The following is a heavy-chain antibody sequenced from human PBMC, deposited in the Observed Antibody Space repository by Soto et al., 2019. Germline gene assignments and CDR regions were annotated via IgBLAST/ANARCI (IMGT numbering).Heavy chain of an antibody. V-gene: IGHV1-8*01. CDR1: GYTFTSYD. Sequence: ASVKVSCKASGYTFTSYDINWVRQATGQGLEWMGWMNPNSGNTGYAQKFQGRVTMTRNTSISTAYMELSSLRCWDTAGDYVARVKVVVPAAMTRFYDFWSGGGDYYYYYMDVWGKGTTVTVSS. J-gene: IGHJ6*03. D-gene: IGHD2-2*01. CDR3: ARVKVVVPAAMTRFYDFWSGGGDYYYYYMDV. CDR2: MNPNSGNT.